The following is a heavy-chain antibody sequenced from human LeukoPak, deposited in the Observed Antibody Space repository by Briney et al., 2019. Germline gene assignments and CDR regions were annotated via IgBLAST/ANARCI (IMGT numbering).Heavy chain of an antibody. V-gene: IGHV4-59*01. Sequence: PSETLSLTCTVSGGSISSYYWGWIRQPPGKGLEWIGYIYYSGSTNYNPSLKSRVTISVDTSKNQFSLKLSSVTAADTAVYYCARMGGSSSYYYYMDVWGKGTTVTVSS. CDR2: IYYSGST. CDR1: GGSISSYY. J-gene: IGHJ6*03. CDR3: ARMGGSSSYYYYMDV. D-gene: IGHD6-6*01.